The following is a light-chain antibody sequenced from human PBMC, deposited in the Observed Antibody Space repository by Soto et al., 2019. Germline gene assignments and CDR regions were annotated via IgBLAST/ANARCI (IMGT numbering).Light chain of an antibody. Sequence: DIQMTQSPPSLSASVGDRVTITCRASQSITTYLNWYQQRPGKSPNLLIYAASSLQSGVPSRFIGSGSGTAAALAMNCRPPEHCAACYCQHSYRIPATFGKGTKVEIK. CDR3: QHSYRIPAT. CDR2: AAS. V-gene: IGKV1-39*01. CDR1: QSITTY. J-gene: IGKJ1*01.